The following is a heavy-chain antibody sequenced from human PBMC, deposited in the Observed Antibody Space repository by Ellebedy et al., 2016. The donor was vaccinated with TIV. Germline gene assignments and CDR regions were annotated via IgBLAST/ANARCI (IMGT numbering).Heavy chain of an antibody. CDR1: GFTFSGSA. J-gene: IGHJ6*02. V-gene: IGHV3-73*01. CDR2: IRSKANSYAT. D-gene: IGHD2-15*01. Sequence: GESLKISXAASGFTFSGSAMHWVRQASGKGLEWVGRIRSKANSYATAYAASVKGRFTISRDDSKNTAYLQMNSLKTEDTAVYYCTSRGVKPGTLGSFPDYYYGMDVWGQGTTVTVSS. CDR3: TSRGVKPGTLGSFPDYYYGMDV.